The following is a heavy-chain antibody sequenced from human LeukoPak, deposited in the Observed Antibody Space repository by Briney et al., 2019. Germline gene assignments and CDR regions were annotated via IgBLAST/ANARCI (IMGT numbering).Heavy chain of an antibody. V-gene: IGHV3-30*18. CDR3: AKDGGYCSSTSCYAD. D-gene: IGHD2-2*01. CDR1: GFMFSSYW. CDR2: ISYDGSNK. J-gene: IGHJ4*02. Sequence: PGGSLRLSCAASGFMFSSYWMSWVRQAPGKGLEWVAVISYDGSNKCYADSVKGRFTISRDNSKNTLYLQMNSLRAEDTAVYYCAKDGGYCSSTSCYADWGQGTLVTVSS.